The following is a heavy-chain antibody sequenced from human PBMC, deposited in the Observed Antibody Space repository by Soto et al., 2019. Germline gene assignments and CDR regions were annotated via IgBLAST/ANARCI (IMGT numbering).Heavy chain of an antibody. J-gene: IGHJ3*02. V-gene: IGHV4-39*01. Sequence: SETLSLTCTVSGGSISSGGYYWVWIRQPPGKGLEWIGSIYYNGDTYYNPSLKSRVTISVDTSKNQFSVKLNSVTAADTAVYYCARHQSIVVVTADRAFDIWGQGTMVTVS. CDR1: GGSISSGGYY. CDR2: IYYNGDT. D-gene: IGHD2-15*01. CDR3: ARHQSIVVVTADRAFDI.